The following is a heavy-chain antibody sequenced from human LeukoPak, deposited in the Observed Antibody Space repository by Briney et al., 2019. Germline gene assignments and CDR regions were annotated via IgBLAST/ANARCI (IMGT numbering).Heavy chain of an antibody. J-gene: IGHJ4*02. CDR2: IGWNIGST. V-gene: IGHV3-9*01. Sequence: LAGGSLRLSCAASGFTFEDYAIHWVRQAPGKGLEWVSGIGWNIGSTGYANSVQGRFTISRDNAKNTLYLQMNSLRAEDTAVYYCAKDRAGSSGWYYFDYWGQGTLVTVSS. D-gene: IGHD6-19*01. CDR1: GFTFEDYA. CDR3: AKDRAGSSGWYYFDY.